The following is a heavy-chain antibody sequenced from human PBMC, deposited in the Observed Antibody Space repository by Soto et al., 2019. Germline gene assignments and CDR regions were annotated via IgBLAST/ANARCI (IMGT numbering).Heavy chain of an antibody. CDR3: AREGGYHWNCGYYGMEV. Sequence: GESLKISCNGSGYSFTSYWIGWVRQMPGKGLEWMGIIYPGDSDTRYSPSFQGQVTISADKSISTAYLQWSSPKASETAMYYCAREGGYHWNCGYYGMEVWHQECKVSV. CDR1: GYSFTSYW. CDR2: IYPGDSDT. V-gene: IGHV5-51*01. D-gene: IGHD1-7*01. J-gene: IGHJ6*02.